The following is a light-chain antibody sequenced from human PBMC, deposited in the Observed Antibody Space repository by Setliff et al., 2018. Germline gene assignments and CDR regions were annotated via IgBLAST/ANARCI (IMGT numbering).Light chain of an antibody. J-gene: IGLJ1*01. V-gene: IGLV1-47*01. CDR2: RNN. CDR1: SSNIGSNY. CDR3: AAWDDSLSGHYV. Sequence: QSVLTQPPSASGTPGQRVTISCSGSSSNIGSNYVYWYQQLPGTAPKPLIYRNNQRPSGVPDRFSGSKSGTSASLAISGLRSEDEADYYCAAWDDSLSGHYVFGTGTKV.